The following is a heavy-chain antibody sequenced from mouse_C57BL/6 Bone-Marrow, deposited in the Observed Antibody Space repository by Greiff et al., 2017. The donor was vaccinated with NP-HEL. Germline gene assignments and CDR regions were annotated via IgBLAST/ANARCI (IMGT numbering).Heavy chain of an antibody. J-gene: IGHJ2*01. V-gene: IGHV1-7*01. D-gene: IGHD4-1*01. CDR1: GYTFTSYW. CDR2: INPCSGYT. CDR3: AKNWDSGD. Sequence: QVQLQQSGAELAKPGASVKLSCKASGYTFTSYWMNWVKQRPGQGLEWIGYINPCSGYTKYNQKFKDKATLTVDKSSSTAYMKLTSLTSEDSAVLYCAKNWDSGDWGQSTTLTASS.